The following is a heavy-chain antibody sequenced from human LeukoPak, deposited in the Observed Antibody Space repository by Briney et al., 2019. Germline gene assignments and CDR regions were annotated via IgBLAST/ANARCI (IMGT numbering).Heavy chain of an antibody. J-gene: IGHJ4*02. Sequence: ASVKVSCMASGYTFTGYYMHWVRQAPGQGLEWMGRINPNSGSTNYAQKFQGRVTMTRHPPISTAYMELTRLRSDDMAVYYRARDRWGGYDSDYWGQGTLVTVSS. CDR2: INPNSGST. CDR1: GYTFTGYY. V-gene: IGHV1-2*06. D-gene: IGHD5-12*01. CDR3: ARDRWGGYDSDY.